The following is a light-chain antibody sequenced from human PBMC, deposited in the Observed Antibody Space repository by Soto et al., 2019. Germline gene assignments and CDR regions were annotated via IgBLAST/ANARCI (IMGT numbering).Light chain of an antibody. CDR2: EVS. V-gene: IGLV2-14*01. J-gene: IGLJ1*01. Sequence: QSVLTQPASVSGSPGQSITISCTGTSSDVGGYNYVSWYQQHPGKAPKLMIYEVSNRPSEVSNRFSGSKSDTSASRATTGLQAEDEADYYCQTYASSLKGLFFFGTGTKV. CDR3: QTYASSLKGLFF. CDR1: SSDVGGYNY.